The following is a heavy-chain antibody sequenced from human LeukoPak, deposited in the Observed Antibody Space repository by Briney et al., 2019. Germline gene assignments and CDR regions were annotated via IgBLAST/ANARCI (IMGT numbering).Heavy chain of an antibody. CDR1: GFTFSSYG. CDR2: ISSSGSTI. D-gene: IGHD3-3*01. V-gene: IGHV3-48*04. J-gene: IGHJ6*02. Sequence: PGRSLRLSCAASGFTFSSYGMHWVRQAPGKGLEWVSYISSSGSTIYYADSVKGRFTISRDNAKNSLYLQMNSLRAEDTAVYYCARVLRFLEWLPPYYGMDVWGQGTTVTVSS. CDR3: ARVLRFLEWLPPYYGMDV.